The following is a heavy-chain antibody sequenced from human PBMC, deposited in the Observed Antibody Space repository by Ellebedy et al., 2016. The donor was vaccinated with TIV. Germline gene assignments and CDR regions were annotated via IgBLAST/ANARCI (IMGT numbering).Heavy chain of an antibody. CDR1: GYTFTDYG. CDR2: ISGQKGDT. Sequence: AASVKVSCKTSGYTFTDYGVSWVRQAPGQGLEYVGWISGQKGDTKYGHNFQGRITMTTDTSTGTAYMELRSLRPDDTAIYSCARAPLNRGLLESWLTPPDYWGQGTLITVSS. D-gene: IGHD3-10*01. V-gene: IGHV1-18*01. J-gene: IGHJ4*02. CDR3: ARAPLNRGLLESWLTPPDY.